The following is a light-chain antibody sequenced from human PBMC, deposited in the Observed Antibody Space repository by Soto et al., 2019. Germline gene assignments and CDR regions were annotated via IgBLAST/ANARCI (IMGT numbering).Light chain of an antibody. CDR2: DAS. J-gene: IGKJ1*01. V-gene: IGKV1-5*01. CDR1: QSISNW. CDR3: LQHNSYPCT. Sequence: DIQMTQSPSTLSASVGDSVTITCRASQSISNWLAWHQQKPGKAPKLLIYDASSLESGVPSRFRGSGSGTEFTLTISSLQPEDFATYYCLQHNSYPCTFGQGTKVDIK.